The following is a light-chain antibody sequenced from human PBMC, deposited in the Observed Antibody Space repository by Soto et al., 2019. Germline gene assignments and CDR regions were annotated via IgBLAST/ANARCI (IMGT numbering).Light chain of an antibody. CDR3: KKYNNWPWT. CDR2: SAS. Sequence: EIVMTQSPATLSVSPGGRATLSCRASQSISDTLAWYQQKPGQANRLLIYSASRRATGFPARFSGSGSGTDFTLTISSLQSEEFAVYYCKKYNNWPWTVGKGTKVAI. J-gene: IGKJ1*01. V-gene: IGKV3-15*01. CDR1: QSISDT.